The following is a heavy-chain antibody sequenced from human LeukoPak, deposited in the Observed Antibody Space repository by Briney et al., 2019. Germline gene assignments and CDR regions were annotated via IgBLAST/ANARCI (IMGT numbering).Heavy chain of an antibody. CDR2: MNPNSGNT. CDR3: ARGRRSSSWYYFDY. D-gene: IGHD6-13*01. CDR1: GYTFTSYG. Sequence: GASVKVSCKASGYTFTSYGINWVRQATGQGLEWMGWMNPNSGNTGYAQKFQGRVTITRNTSISTAYMELSSLRSEDTAVYYCARGRRSSSWYYFDYWGQGTLVTVSS. V-gene: IGHV1-8*03. J-gene: IGHJ4*02.